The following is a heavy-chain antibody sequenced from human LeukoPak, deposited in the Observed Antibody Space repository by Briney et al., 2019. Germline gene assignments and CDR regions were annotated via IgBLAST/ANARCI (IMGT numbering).Heavy chain of an antibody. CDR2: IYTSGST. D-gene: IGHD2-21*01. CDR1: GGSISSGSYY. V-gene: IGHV4-61*02. J-gene: IGHJ5*02. Sequence: SETLSLTCTVSGGSISSGSYYWSWIRQPAGKGLEWIGRIYTSGSTNYNPSLKSRVTISVDTSKNQFSLKLSSVTAADTAVYYCARESNLDCFDPWGQGTLVTVSS. CDR3: ARESNLDCFDP.